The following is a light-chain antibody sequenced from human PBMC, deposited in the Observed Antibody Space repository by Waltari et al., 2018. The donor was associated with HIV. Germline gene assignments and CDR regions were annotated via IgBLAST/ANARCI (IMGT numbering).Light chain of an antibody. Sequence: QSALTQPASVSASPGQSITISCTGTSSDVGNHNVVSWYRQFPDKAPQLLIFEVNKRPSGVSNRFSGSKSGNSASLTIAGLLADDEADYYCCSYAGGNSYVFGTGTKVTVL. J-gene: IGLJ1*01. CDR1: SSDVGNHNV. CDR3: CSYAGGNSYV. CDR2: EVN. V-gene: IGLV2-23*02.